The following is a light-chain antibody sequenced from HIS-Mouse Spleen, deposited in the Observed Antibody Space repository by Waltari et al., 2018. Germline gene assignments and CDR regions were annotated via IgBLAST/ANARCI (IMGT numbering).Light chain of an antibody. V-gene: IGLV2-14*01. CDR2: EVS. CDR1: SSDVGAYNS. CDR3: SSYTSSSTLWV. Sequence: QSALTQPASVSGSPGQSITIPCTGTSSDVGAYNSVSWYQQHPGKAPKLMIYEVSNRPSGVSNRFSGSKSGNTASLTISGLQAEDEADYYCSSYTSSSTLWVFGGGTKLTVL. J-gene: IGLJ3*02.